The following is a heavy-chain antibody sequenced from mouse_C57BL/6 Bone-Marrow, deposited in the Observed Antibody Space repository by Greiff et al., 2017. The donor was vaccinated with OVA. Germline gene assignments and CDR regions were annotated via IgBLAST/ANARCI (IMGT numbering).Heavy chain of an antibody. CDR2: IDPENGDT. Sequence: VQLKESGAELVRPGASVKLSCTASGFNIKDDYMHWVKQRPEQGLERIGWIDPENGDTEYASKFQGKATITADTSSNTAYLQLSSLTSEDTAVSYCSAWGNDVFAFWGRGTLITLSA. J-gene: IGHJ3*01. CDR1: GFNIKDDY. V-gene: IGHV14-4*01. CDR3: SAWGNDVFAF. D-gene: IGHD2-2*01.